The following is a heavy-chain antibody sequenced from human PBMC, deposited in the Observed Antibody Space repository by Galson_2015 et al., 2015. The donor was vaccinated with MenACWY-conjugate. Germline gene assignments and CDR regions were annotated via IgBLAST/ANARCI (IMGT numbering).Heavy chain of an antibody. CDR3: AADRRQVRRGWLPY. CDR2: FNPGDGKT. J-gene: IGHJ4*02. CDR1: AYTLTDLS. V-gene: IGHV1-24*01. Sequence: SVQVFCKASAYTLTDLSMYWVRQSPGKGLEWMLGFNPGDGKTIYSQSYQGRVTMTEDTSTDTAYMVLSSLRSEAAAVYYCAADRRQVRRGWLPYWGQGTLVTVSS. D-gene: IGHD1-1*01.